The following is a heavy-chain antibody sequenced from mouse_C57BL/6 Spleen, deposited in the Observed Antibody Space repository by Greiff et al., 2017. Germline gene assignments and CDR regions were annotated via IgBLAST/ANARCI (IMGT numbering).Heavy chain of an antibody. J-gene: IGHJ4*01. CDR2: IYPGSGST. CDR3: ARGSTGYYAMDY. Sequence: QVQLKQPGAELVKPGASVKMSCKASGYTFTSYWITWVKQRPGQGLEWIGDIYPGSGSTNYNEKFKSKATLTVDTSSSTAYMQLSSLTSEDSAVYYCARGSTGYYAMDYWGQGTSVTVSS. CDR1: GYTFTSYW. V-gene: IGHV1-55*01. D-gene: IGHD2-1*01.